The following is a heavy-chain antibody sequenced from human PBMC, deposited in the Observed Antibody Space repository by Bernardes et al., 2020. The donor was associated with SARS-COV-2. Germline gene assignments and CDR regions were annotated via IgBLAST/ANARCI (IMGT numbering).Heavy chain of an antibody. D-gene: IGHD3-16*02. Sequence: GGSLRLSCAASGFTFSSYCMNWVRQVPGKGLEWVSSISAGGKATYSADSVKGRFTISRDNSQNTVYLQMNSLRAEDTAKYFCAKDNVSYSSDEFDIWVQGTMVTVSS. J-gene: IGHJ3*02. CDR1: GFTFSSYC. CDR3: AKDNVSYSSDEFDI. V-gene: IGHV3-23*01. CDR2: ISAGGKAT.